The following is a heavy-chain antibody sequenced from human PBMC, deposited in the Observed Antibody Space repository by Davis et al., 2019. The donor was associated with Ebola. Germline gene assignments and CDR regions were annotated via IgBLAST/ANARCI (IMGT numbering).Heavy chain of an antibody. CDR1: GYTFTSYG. D-gene: IGHD7-27*01. Sequence: ASVKVSCKASGYTFTSYGISWVRQAPGQGLEWMGWISAYNGNTNYAQKLQGRVTMTTDTSTSTAYMELRSLRSDDTAVYYCARNQPNWGFFILPGAFDIWGQGAMVTVSS. J-gene: IGHJ3*02. CDR3: ARNQPNWGFFILPGAFDI. V-gene: IGHV1-18*01. CDR2: ISAYNGNT.